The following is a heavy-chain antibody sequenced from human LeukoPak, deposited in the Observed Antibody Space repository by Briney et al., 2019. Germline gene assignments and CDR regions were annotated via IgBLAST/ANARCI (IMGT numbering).Heavy chain of an antibody. J-gene: IGHJ4*02. CDR1: GYTFTSYD. D-gene: IGHD2-2*01. Sequence: ASVKVSCKASGYTFTSYDVNWVRQATGQGLEWMGWMNPNSGNTGYAQKFQGRVTMTRNTSISTAYMELSSLRSEDTAVYYCARGILLWRKPFDYWGQGTLVTVSS. CDR3: ARGILLWRKPFDY. CDR2: MNPNSGNT. V-gene: IGHV1-8*01.